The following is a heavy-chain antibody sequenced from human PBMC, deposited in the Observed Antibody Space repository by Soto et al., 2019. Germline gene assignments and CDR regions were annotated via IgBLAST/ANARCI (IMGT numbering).Heavy chain of an antibody. Sequence: LRLSCAASGFTFSSYGMHWVRQAPGKGLEWVAVISYDGSNKYYADSVKGRFTISRDNSKNTLYLQMNSLGAEDTAVYYCAKSRRRIAALPLCYGMDVWGQGTTVTVSS. CDR3: AKSRRRIAALPLCYGMDV. V-gene: IGHV3-30*18. J-gene: IGHJ6*02. CDR2: ISYDGSNK. D-gene: IGHD6-6*01. CDR1: GFTFSSYG.